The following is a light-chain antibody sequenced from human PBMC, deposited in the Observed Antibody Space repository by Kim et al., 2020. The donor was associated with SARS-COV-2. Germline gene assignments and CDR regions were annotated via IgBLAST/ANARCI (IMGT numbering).Light chain of an antibody. Sequence: DIQMTQAPSSLSASVGDRVTLTCQASQDISNHLSWYQQKPGKAPNVLIYDASTLEAGVPSRFSGSGSGTDFAFTISSLQPEDIATYYCQQYNNLPSTFGQGTQLEIK. V-gene: IGKV1-33*01. CDR3: QQYNNLPST. J-gene: IGKJ5*01. CDR2: DAS. CDR1: QDISNH.